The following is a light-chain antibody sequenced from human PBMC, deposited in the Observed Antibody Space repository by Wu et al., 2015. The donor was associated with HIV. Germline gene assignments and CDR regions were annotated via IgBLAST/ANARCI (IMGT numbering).Light chain of an antibody. CDR2: DTS. CDR1: QSVDRY. J-gene: IGKJ4*01. V-gene: IGKV3-11*01. CDR3: QQYNNWPPIT. Sequence: EIVLTQSPATLSLSPGERATVSCRASQSVDRYLAWYQLKPGQAPRLLIYDTSNRATGIPARFSGSGSGTEFTLTISSMQSEDFAVYYCQQYNNWPPITFGGGTKVEIK.